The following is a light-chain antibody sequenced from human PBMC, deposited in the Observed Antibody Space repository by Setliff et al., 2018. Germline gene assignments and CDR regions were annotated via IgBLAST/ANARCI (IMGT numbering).Light chain of an antibody. J-gene: IGKJ5*01. CDR3: QQRLNWPIT. CDR1: QTVRTY. V-gene: IGKV3-11*01. Sequence: EIVLTQSPATLSLSPGERATLSCRASQTVRTYLAWYQQKPGQAPRLLISDASNRATGVPARFSGSGSGTDFTLTISGLETDDFAVYYCQQRLNWPITFGQGTRLEI. CDR2: DAS.